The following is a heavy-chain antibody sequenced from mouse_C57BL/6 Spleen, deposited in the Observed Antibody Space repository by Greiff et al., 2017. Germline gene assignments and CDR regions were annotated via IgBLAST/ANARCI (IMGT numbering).Heavy chain of an antibody. V-gene: IGHV1-15*01. D-gene: IGHD1-1*01. CDR3: TAYGSSYYFDY. CDR2: IDPETGGT. CDR1: GYTFTDYE. Sequence: VKLVESGAELVRPGASVTLSCKASGYTFTDYEMHWVKQTPVHGLEWIGAIDPETGGTAYNQKFKGKAILTADKSSSTAYMELRSLTSEDSAVYYCTAYGSSYYFDYWGQGTTLTVSS. J-gene: IGHJ2*01.